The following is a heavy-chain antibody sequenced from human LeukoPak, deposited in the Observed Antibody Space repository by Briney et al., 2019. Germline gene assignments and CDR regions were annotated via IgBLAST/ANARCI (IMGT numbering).Heavy chain of an antibody. CDR2: IKQDGSEK. J-gene: IGHJ6*03. D-gene: IGHD3-3*01. Sequence: PGGSLRLSCAASGFTFSSYWMSWVRQAPGKGLEWAANIKQDGSEKYYVDSVKGRFTISRDNAKNSLYLQMNSLRAEDTAVYYCAREPLYFGVVTNYYYYYMDVWGKGTTVTVSS. V-gene: IGHV3-7*01. CDR3: AREPLYFGVVTNYYYYYMDV. CDR1: GFTFSSYW.